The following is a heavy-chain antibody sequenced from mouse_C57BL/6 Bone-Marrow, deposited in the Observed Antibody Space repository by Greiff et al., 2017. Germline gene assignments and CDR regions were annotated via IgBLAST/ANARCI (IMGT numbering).Heavy chain of an antibody. CDR3: ASGLLPYAMDY. CDR1: GFTFSSYA. D-gene: IGHD2-3*01. V-gene: IGHV5-4*03. CDR2: ISDGGSYT. Sequence: EVKVVESGGGLVKPGGSLKLSCAASGFTFSSYAMSWVRQTPEKRLEWVATISDGGSYTYYPANVKGRFTISRDNAKNNLYLQMSHLKSADTAMYSCASGLLPYAMDYWGQGTSVTVSS. J-gene: IGHJ4*01.